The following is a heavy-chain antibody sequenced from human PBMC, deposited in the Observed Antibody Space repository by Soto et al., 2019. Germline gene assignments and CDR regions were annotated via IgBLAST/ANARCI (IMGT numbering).Heavy chain of an antibody. Sequence: EVQLVESGGGLVQPGGSLRLSCAASGFTVSHSYMNWVRQAPGKGLEWVSLIYSGGSTHYADSVKGRFTISRDNSKNTLYLQMNSLRAEDTAVYYCARDPPGIAASGGGWGPGTTVTVSS. V-gene: IGHV3-66*01. D-gene: IGHD6-13*01. CDR2: IYSGGST. CDR1: GFTVSHSY. CDR3: ARDPPGIAASGGG. J-gene: IGHJ6*02.